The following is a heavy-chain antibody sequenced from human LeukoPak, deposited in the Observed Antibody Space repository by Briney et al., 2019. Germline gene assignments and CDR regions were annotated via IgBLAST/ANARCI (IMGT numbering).Heavy chain of an antibody. J-gene: IGHJ5*02. CDR2: IIPIFGTA. Sequence: SVKVSCKASGYTFTGCYIHWVRQAPGQGLEWMGGIIPIFGTANYAQKFQGRVTITADESTSTAYMELSSLRSEDTAVYYCARVAYYYDSSGYSGWFDPWGQGTLVTVSS. CDR3: ARVAYYYDSSGYSGWFDP. V-gene: IGHV1-69*13. CDR1: GYTFTGCY. D-gene: IGHD3-22*01.